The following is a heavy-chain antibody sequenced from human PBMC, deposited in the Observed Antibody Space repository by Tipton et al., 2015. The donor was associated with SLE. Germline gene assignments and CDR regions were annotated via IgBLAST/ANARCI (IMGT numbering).Heavy chain of an antibody. CDR1: GGSISSYY. CDR3: ARDSRSWWGSFDL. D-gene: IGHD2-8*02. V-gene: IGHV4-59*12. CDR2: FFYSGST. J-gene: IGHJ5*02. Sequence: TLSLTCTVSGGSISSYYWSWIRQPPGKGLEWIGSFFYSGSTNYNPSLKSRVTISVDTSKNQFSLKLSSVTAADTAVYYCARDSRSWWGSFDLWGQGTLVSVSS.